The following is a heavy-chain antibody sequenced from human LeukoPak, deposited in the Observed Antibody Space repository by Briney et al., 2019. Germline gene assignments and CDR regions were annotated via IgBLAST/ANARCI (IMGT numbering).Heavy chain of an antibody. Sequence: PGGSLRLSCAASGFTFTTYSMNWVRQAPGKGLEWVANIKQDGSEKYYVDSVKGRFTISRDNAKNSLYLQMNSLRAEDTAVYYCARAMVRGRYAFDIWGQGTMVTVSS. V-gene: IGHV3-7*04. J-gene: IGHJ3*02. D-gene: IGHD3-10*01. CDR2: IKQDGSEK. CDR1: GFTFTTYS. CDR3: ARAMVRGRYAFDI.